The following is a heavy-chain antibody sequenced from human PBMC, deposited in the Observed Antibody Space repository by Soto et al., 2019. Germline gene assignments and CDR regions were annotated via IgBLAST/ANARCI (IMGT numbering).Heavy chain of an antibody. V-gene: IGHV2-5*01. CDR2: IYLNDSN. Sequence: GXTLVNPTQTLTXNCSISWISLSTSGVGLAWIRQTPGKALEWLALIYLNDSNHYSPSLKSRLTITKDTSKNQAVLTMTNMDPVETATYYCARGLATLPVFAFDVWGQGKVVTVSS. J-gene: IGHJ3*01. CDR1: WISLSTSGVG. D-gene: IGHD6-6*01. CDR3: ARGLATLPVFAFDV.